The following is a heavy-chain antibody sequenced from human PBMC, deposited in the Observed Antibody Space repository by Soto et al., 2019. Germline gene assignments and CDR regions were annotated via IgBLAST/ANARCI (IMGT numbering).Heavy chain of an antibody. CDR1: GFTVSDSY. V-gene: IGHV3-11*01. CDR3: AREVYGSGSYYVDY. D-gene: IGHD3-10*01. Sequence: QVQLVESGGGLVKPGGSLRLSCAASGFTVSDSYMSWIRHAPGKGLEWVSYITSSGRTIYCADSVKGRFTISRDNAKNSLYLQMNSLRAEDTAVYYCAREVYGSGSYYVDYWGQGILVTVSS. J-gene: IGHJ4*02. CDR2: ITSSGRTI.